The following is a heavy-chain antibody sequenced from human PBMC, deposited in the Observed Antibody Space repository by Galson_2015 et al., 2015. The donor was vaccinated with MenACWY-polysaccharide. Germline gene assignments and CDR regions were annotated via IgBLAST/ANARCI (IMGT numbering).Heavy chain of an antibody. Sequence: SLRLSCAASGFTFNTYDRHWVRQATGNGLEWVSAFHTAGDSHYADSVKGRFTISRENAKNSMYLQMSSLRAGDTAVYYCARGSCSSTSCDGRLDGLDPWGQGTVVTVSS. V-gene: IGHV3-13*01. J-gene: IGHJ3*01. CDR3: ARGSCSSTSCDGRLDGLDP. D-gene: IGHD2-2*01. CDR2: FHTAGDS. CDR1: GFTFNTYD.